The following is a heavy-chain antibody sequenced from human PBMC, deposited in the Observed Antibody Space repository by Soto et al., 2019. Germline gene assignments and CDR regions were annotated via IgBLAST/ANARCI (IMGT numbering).Heavy chain of an antibody. CDR3: ARGVYSSSSGVFDY. CDR2: IYYSGST. J-gene: IGHJ4*02. D-gene: IGHD6-6*01. CDR1: GGSISSGGYY. Sequence: PSETLSLTCTVSGGSISSGGYYWSWIRQHPGKGLEWIGYIYYSGSTYYNPSLKSRVTISVDMSKNQFSLKLSSVTAADTAVYYCARGVYSSSSGVFDYWGQGTLVTVSS. V-gene: IGHV4-31*03.